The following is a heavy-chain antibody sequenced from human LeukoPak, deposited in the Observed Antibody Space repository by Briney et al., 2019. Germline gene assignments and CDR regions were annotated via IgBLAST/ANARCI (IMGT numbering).Heavy chain of an antibody. D-gene: IGHD6-19*01. CDR1: GGSFSGYY. V-gene: IGHV4-34*01. Sequence: SETLSLTCAVYGGSFSGYYWSWIRQPPGKGLEWIGEINHSGSTNYNPSLKSRVTISVDTSKNQFSLKLSSVTAADTAVYYCAGRNSSGWVKGFDPWGQGTLVTVSS. J-gene: IGHJ5*02. CDR3: AGRNSSGWVKGFDP. CDR2: INHSGST.